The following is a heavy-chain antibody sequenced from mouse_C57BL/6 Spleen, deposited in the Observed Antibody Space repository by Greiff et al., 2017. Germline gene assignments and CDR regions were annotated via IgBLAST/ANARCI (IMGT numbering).Heavy chain of an antibody. V-gene: IGHV1-18*01. J-gene: IGHJ1*03. CDR2: IHPNNGGT. Sequence: EVQLQQSGPELVKPGASVKIPCQASGYTFTDYNMDWVKQSHGKSLEWIGDIHPNNGGTIYNQKFKGKATLTVDKSSSTAYMELRSLTSEDTAVYYCARSSYYGSSWYFDVWGTGTTVTVSS. CDR1: GYTFTDYN. CDR3: ARSSYYGSSWYFDV. D-gene: IGHD1-1*01.